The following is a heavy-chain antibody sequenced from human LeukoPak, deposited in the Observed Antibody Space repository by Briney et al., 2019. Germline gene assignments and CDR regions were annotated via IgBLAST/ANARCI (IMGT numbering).Heavy chain of an antibody. CDR3: ARESSSSSRAVWGSYRPPKYYFDY. CDR1: GFTFSGYD. D-gene: IGHD3-16*02. V-gene: IGHV3-7*01. CDR2: IKQDESEK. Sequence: GGSLRLSCAASGFTFSGYDMTWVRQAPGKGLEWVANIKQDESEKYYVDSVKGRFTISRDNAKNSLYLQMNSLRAEDTAVYYCARESSSSSRAVWGSYRPPKYYFDYWGQGTLVTVSS. J-gene: IGHJ4*02.